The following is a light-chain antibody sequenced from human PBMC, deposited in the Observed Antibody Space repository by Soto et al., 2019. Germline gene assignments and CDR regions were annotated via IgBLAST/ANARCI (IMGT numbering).Light chain of an antibody. CDR1: QSVSSHF. Sequence: EIVLTQSPGTLSLSPGDRATLSCRASQSVSSHFLAWYQQKPGHAPRLLIHGTSSRATGIPDRFSGSGSGTDFTLTISSLEPEDFAVYYCQHFGSSLRTFG. J-gene: IGKJ1*01. CDR3: QHFGSSLRT. CDR2: GTS. V-gene: IGKV3-20*01.